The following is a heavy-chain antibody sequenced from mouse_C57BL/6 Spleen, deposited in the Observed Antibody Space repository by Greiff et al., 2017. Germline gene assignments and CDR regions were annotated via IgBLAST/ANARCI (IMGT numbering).Heavy chain of an antibody. J-gene: IGHJ3*01. Sequence: EVQLVESGGGLVKPGGSLKLSCAASGFTFSSYAMSWVRQTPEKRLEWVATISDGGSYTYYPDNVKGRFTISRDNAKNNLYLQMSHLKSEDTAMYYCARDRYGNSWFAYWGQGTLVTVSA. CDR2: ISDGGSYT. V-gene: IGHV5-4*01. CDR3: ARDRYGNSWFAY. CDR1: GFTFSSYA. D-gene: IGHD2-1*01.